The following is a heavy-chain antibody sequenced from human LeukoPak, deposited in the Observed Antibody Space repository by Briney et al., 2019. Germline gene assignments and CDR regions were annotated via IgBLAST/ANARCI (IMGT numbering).Heavy chain of an antibody. CDR1: GFTFSSYS. CDR3: GRHRSGSGTYFIDY. V-gene: IGHV3-7*01. CDR2: VKKDGSET. Sequence: PGRSLRLSCVVSGFTFSSYSTIGVRQAPGRGLQWVANVKKDGSETKYVESVKGRFTISRDNAKNSLYLQMNSLRAEDTAVYYCGRHRSGSGTYFIDYWGQGTLVSVSS. D-gene: IGHD3-10*01. J-gene: IGHJ4*02.